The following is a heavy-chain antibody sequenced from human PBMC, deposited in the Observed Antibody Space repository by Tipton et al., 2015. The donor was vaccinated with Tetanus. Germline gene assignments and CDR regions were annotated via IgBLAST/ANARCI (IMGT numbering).Heavy chain of an antibody. CDR1: GFIFSSYA. V-gene: IGHV3-23*01. D-gene: IGHD4-17*01. J-gene: IGHJ4*02. CDR2: IGGSGATP. CDR3: ARVGDYASPSLGFDY. Sequence: SLRLSCEASGFIFSSYAMSWVRQAPGMGLEWVSIIGGSGATPYYAESVRGRFTISRDNAKKSLYLQMDSLRAEDTAVYYCARVGDYASPSLGFDYWGQGTLVTVSS.